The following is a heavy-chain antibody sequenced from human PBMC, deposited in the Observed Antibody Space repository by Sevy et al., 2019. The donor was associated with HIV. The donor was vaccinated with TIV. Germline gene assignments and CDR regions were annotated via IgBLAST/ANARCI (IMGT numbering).Heavy chain of an antibody. J-gene: IGHJ4*02. V-gene: IGHV3-20*04. CDR2: INWNGVGT. CDR3: ARERWTGGDCYYFDY. CDR1: GLNFDDYG. Sequence: GGSLRLSCAASGLNFDDYGMSWVRQAPGKGLEWVSAINWNGVGTSYADSVKGRFTISRDNAKNSLYVQMNSLRAEDTALYYCARERWTGGDCYYFDYWGQGTLVTVSS. D-gene: IGHD2-21*02.